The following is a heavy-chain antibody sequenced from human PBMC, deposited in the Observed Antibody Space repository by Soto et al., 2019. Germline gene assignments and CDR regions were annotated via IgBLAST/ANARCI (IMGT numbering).Heavy chain of an antibody. J-gene: IGHJ3*02. CDR3: ARGLPKVAGGAFDN. D-gene: IGHD2-15*01. Sequence: QVHLVESGGGVVQPGRSLTLSCAASGFRFRTSGMHWVRQAPGKGLEWVTGMWYDGHVEGYLDSVKGRFTISRDNSNSLMSLQMSNLRVDDTAVYYCARGLPKVAGGAFDNWGHGTMVTVSS. CDR2: MWYDGHVE. V-gene: IGHV3-33*01. CDR1: GFRFRTSG.